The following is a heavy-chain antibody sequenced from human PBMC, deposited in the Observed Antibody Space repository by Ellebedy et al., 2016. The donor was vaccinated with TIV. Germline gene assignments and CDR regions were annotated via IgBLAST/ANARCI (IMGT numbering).Heavy chain of an antibody. J-gene: IGHJ4*02. CDR3: ARRVPGEATATH. D-gene: IGHD4-17*01. CDR2: ISGRSSNL. Sequence: GESLKISXAASGFTFSDYSMSWARLAPGKGLEWVSVISGRSSNLFYADSVKGRFTISRDNSRNTVYLQMNSLRVEDTAVYYCARRVPGEATATHWGQGTLVTVSS. CDR1: GFTFSDYS. V-gene: IGHV3-23*01.